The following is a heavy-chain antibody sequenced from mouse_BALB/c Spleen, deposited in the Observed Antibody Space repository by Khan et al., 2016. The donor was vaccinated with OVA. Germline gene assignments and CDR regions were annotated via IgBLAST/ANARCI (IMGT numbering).Heavy chain of an antibody. V-gene: IGHV9-3-1*01. D-gene: IGHD2-12*01. CDR2: INTYTGEP. CDR1: GYTFTKNG. CDR3: ARVGYDGTMDY. Sequence: QIQLVQSGPELKKPGEPVKISCKASGYTFTKNGLNWAKQAPGKVLKWMGWINTYTGEPTYADDFRGRFAFSLETSASTAYLQINNLKDEDTATDFCARVGYDGTMDYWGQGTSVTVSS. J-gene: IGHJ4*01.